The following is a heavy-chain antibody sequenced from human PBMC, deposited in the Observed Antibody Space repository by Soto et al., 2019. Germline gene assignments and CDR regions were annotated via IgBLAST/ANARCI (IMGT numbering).Heavy chain of an antibody. CDR1: GYTFTSYG. J-gene: IGHJ4*02. V-gene: IGHV1-18*01. Sequence: ASVKVSCKASGYTFTSYGISWVRQAPGQGLEWMGWISAYNGNTNYAQKLQGRVTMTTDTSTSTAYMELRSLRSDDTAVYYCARASEIAARHSGVRNPFGDWGQGTLVTVSS. CDR3: ARASEIAARHSGVRNPFGD. D-gene: IGHD6-6*01. CDR2: ISAYNGNT.